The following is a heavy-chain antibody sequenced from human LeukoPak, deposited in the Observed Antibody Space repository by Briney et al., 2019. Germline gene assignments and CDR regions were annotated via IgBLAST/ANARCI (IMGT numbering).Heavy chain of an antibody. J-gene: IGHJ4*02. CDR2: INHSGST. D-gene: IGHD6-6*01. Sequence: SETLSLTCAVYGGSFSGYYWSWIRQPPGKGLEWIGEINHSGSTNYNPSLKSRVTISVDTSKNQFSLKLSSVTAADTAVYYCARAFSSARSCLVYWGQGTLVTVSS. CDR3: ARAFSSARSCLVY. CDR1: GGSFSGYY. V-gene: IGHV4-34*01.